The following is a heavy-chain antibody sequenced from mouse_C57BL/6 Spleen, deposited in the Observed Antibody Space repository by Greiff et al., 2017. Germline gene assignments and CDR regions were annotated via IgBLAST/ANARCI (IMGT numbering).Heavy chain of an antibody. V-gene: IGHV1-69*01. CDR1: GYTFTSYW. Sequence: QVQLQQPGAELVMPGASVKLSCKASGYTFTSYWMHWVKQRPGQGLEWIGEIDPSDSYTNYNQKFKGKSTLTVDKSSSTAYMQLSSLTSEDSAVYYCARSKNYYGSSDRYFDYWGQGTTLTVSS. CDR3: ARSKNYYGSSDRYFDY. D-gene: IGHD1-1*01. CDR2: IDPSDSYT. J-gene: IGHJ2*01.